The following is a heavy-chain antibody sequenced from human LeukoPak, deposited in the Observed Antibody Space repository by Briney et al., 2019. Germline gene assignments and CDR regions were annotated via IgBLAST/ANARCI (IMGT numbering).Heavy chain of an antibody. CDR3: ARAWMRASLGMRNRALSGY. CDR1: GYTFTSYY. J-gene: IGHJ4*02. V-gene: IGHV1-46*01. Sequence: GASVKVSCKASGYTFTSYYMHWVRQAPGQGLEWMGIINPSGGSTSYAQKFQGRVTMTRDTSTSTVYMELSSLRSEDTAVYYCARAWMRASLGMRNRALSGYWGQGTLVTVSS. D-gene: IGHD2-2*03. CDR2: INPSGGST.